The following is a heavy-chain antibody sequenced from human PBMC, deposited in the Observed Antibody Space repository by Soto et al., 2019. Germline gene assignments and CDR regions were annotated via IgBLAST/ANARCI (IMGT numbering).Heavy chain of an antibody. J-gene: IGHJ6*02. Sequence: PGESLKISCKGSGYTFTNYWIGWVRQMPGKGLEWMGIIYPGDSDTKYNPSFQGQVTISADKSVTTTYLQWSSLKASDTAIYYCAASIFYYGMDVWGQGTTVTVSS. CDR1: GYTFTNYW. CDR3: AASIFYYGMDV. V-gene: IGHV5-51*01. CDR2: IYPGDSDT.